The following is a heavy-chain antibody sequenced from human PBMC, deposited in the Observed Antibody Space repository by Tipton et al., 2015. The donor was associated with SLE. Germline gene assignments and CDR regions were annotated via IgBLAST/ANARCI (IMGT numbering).Heavy chain of an antibody. CDR1: GGSIFSSY. V-gene: IGHV4-34*01. CDR2: INHSGST. Sequence: TLSLTCTVSGGSIFSSYWSWIRQPPGKGLEWIGEINHSGSTNYNPSLKSRVTISVDTSKKQFSLKLRSVTAADTAVYYCARGIVAAFFYWGQGTLVTVSS. D-gene: IGHD6-6*01. J-gene: IGHJ4*02. CDR3: ARGIVAAFFY.